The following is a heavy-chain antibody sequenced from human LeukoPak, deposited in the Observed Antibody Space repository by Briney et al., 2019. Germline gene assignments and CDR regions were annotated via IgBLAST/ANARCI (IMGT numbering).Heavy chain of an antibody. D-gene: IGHD6-13*01. CDR2: IYYMVST. CDR1: GGSISSYY. Sequence: SETLSLTCTVSGGSISSYYWSWIRQPPGEGLEWIGYIYYMVSTNYNPSLKSRVTISVDTSKNQFSLKLASVTAADTAVYYCARGSLGAAAEIDYWGQGTLVTVSS. J-gene: IGHJ4*02. V-gene: IGHV4-59*01. CDR3: ARGSLGAAAEIDY.